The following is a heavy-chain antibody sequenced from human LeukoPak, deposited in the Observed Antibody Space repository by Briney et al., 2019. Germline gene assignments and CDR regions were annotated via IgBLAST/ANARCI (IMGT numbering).Heavy chain of an antibody. J-gene: IGHJ6*03. CDR3: ARLKKDSSSWYQPIVDSVAGTVGYYYYYMDV. Sequence: PSETLSLTCTVSGGSISSYYWSWIRQPAGKGLEWIGRIYTSGSTNYDPSLKSRVTMSVDTSKNQFSLKLSSVTAADTAVYYCARLKKDSSSWYQPIVDSVAGTVGYYYYYMDVWGKGTTVTISS. D-gene: IGHD6-13*01. CDR1: GGSISSYY. CDR2: IYTSGST. V-gene: IGHV4-4*07.